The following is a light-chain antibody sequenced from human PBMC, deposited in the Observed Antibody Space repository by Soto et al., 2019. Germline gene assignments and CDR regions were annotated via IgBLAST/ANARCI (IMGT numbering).Light chain of an antibody. CDR2: KAS. Sequence: DIPMTQSPSTLSASVGDRVTITCRASQSISSWLAWYQQKPGKAPKLLIYKASSLEGGVPSRFSGSGSGTEFTLTISSLQPDDFATYCCQQYSGGWAFGQGTKVEIK. CDR1: QSISSW. V-gene: IGKV1-5*03. J-gene: IGKJ1*01. CDR3: QQYSGGWA.